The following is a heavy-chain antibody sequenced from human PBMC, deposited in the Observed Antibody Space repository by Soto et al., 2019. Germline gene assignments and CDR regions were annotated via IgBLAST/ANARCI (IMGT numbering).Heavy chain of an antibody. J-gene: IGHJ4*02. CDR1: GGSLSGYY. CDR3: ARRVTMQYYFDY. V-gene: IGHV4-34*01. Sequence: QVQLQHWGAGLLKPSETLSRTCAVYGGSLSGYYWSWIRQPPGKGLEWIGEINDSGSTNYNPSFKSRVTISADTSKNQFSLKLTSVTAADTAGYYCARRVTMQYYFDYWGQGTLVPVFS. CDR2: INDSGST. D-gene: IGHD2-2*01.